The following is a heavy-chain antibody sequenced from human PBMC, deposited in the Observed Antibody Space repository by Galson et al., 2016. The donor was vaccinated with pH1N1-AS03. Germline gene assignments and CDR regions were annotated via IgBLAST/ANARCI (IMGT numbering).Heavy chain of an antibody. CDR3: ASAGYHTPGYHY. CDR1: GGSMTSPDW. V-gene: IGHV4-4*01. CDR2: VHYSGTT. J-gene: IGHJ4*02. D-gene: IGHD3-16*02. Sequence: ETLSLTCAVSGGSMTSPDWWTWVRQPPGKGLGWFGEVHYSGTTSYNPSLNSRVTMSIDKSNNQFSLNLGSVTAADTAVYFCASAGYHTPGYHYWGQGALVTVSS.